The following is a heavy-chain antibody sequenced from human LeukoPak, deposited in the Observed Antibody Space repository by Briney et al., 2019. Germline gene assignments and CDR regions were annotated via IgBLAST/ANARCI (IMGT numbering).Heavy chain of an antibody. D-gene: IGHD3-3*01. CDR2: IYYSGST. CDR1: GGSISSGGYY. CDR3: ARSYYDFWSGYYMGSYYYYYYMDV. Sequence: SETLSLTCTVSGGSISSGGYYWSWIRQHPGKGLEWIGYIYYSGSTYYNPSLKSRVTISVDTSKNLFSLKLSSVTAADTAVYYCARSYYDFWSGYYMGSYYYYYYMDVWGKGTTVTVSS. V-gene: IGHV4-31*03. J-gene: IGHJ6*03.